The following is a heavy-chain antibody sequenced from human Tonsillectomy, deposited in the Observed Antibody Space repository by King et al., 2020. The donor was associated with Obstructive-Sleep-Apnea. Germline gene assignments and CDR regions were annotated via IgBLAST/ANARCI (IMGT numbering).Heavy chain of an antibody. CDR2: IHYIGST. CDR1: GGSISSGDYY. Sequence: QLQESGPGLVKPSQTLSLTCTVSGGSISSGDYYWSWIRQPPGKGLEWIGYIHYIGSTYYNPSLKSRVTISVDTSKNQFSLRLSSVTAADTAVYYCARESYYYDILTGYSGTNWFDPWGQGTLVTVSS. V-gene: IGHV4-30-4*01. D-gene: IGHD3-9*01. CDR3: ARESYYYDILTGYSGTNWFDP. J-gene: IGHJ5*02.